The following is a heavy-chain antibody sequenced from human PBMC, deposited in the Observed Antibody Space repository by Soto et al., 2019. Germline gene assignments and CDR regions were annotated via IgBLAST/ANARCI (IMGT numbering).Heavy chain of an antibody. V-gene: IGHV1-2*02. CDR2: INPNSGGT. Sequence: GASVKVSCKASGYTFTGYYMHWVRQAPGQGLEWMGWINPNSGGTNYAQKFQGRVTMTRDTSISTAYMELSRLRSDDTAVYYCAREKDSNFPNWLDPWGQGTLVTVSS. D-gene: IGHD1-7*01. CDR1: GYTFTGYY. J-gene: IGHJ5*02. CDR3: AREKDSNFPNWLDP.